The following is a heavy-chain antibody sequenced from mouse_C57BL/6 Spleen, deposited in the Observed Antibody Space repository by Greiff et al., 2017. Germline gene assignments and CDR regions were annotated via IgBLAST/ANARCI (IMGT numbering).Heavy chain of an antibody. V-gene: IGHV1-85*01. CDR3: ARGTAQATVFAY. D-gene: IGHD3-2*02. CDR2: IYPGDGST. Sequence: VQLQQSGPELVKPGASVKLSCKASGYTFTSYDINWVKQRPGQGLEWIGGIYPGDGSTKYNEKFKGKATLTVDTSSSTAYMELHSLTSEDSAVYFCARGTAQATVFAYWGQGTLVTVSA. CDR1: GYTFTSYD. J-gene: IGHJ3*01.